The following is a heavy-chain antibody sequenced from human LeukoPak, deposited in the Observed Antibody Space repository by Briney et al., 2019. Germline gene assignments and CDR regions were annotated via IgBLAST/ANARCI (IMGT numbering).Heavy chain of an antibody. CDR1: GFTFSNYA. CDR3: AARYYYDSSGSHSPY. Sequence: GRSLRLSCTASGFTFSNYAMNWVRQAPGKGLEWVSAIKGSGSFTKYADSVTGRFTISRDNSKNMLYLQMSSLTADDTAIYYCAARYYYDSSGSHSPYWGQGTLVTVSS. D-gene: IGHD3-22*01. CDR2: IKGSGSFT. J-gene: IGHJ4*02. V-gene: IGHV3-23*01.